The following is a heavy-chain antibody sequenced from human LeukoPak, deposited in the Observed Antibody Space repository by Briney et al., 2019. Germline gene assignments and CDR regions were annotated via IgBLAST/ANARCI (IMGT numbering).Heavy chain of an antibody. V-gene: IGHV4-4*07. J-gene: IGHJ6*03. D-gene: IGHD1-26*01. CDR1: GGSISSYY. CDR2: IYTSGST. CDR3: ARGLGSGSYYIYYYYMDV. Sequence: PSETLSLTCTVSGGSISSYYWSWIRQPAGKGLEWIGRIYTSGSTNYNPSLKSRVTMSVDTSKNQFSLKLSSVTAADTAVYYCARGLGSGSYYIYYYYMDVWGKGTTVTVSS.